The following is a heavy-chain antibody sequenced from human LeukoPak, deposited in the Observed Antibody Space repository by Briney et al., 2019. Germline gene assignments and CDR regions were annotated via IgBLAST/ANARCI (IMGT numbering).Heavy chain of an antibody. CDR1: GFTFGNAW. J-gene: IGHJ4*02. D-gene: IGHD3-22*01. CDR2: IKSKTDGGAT. CDR3: ITEGYPHSSGFDN. V-gene: IGHV3-15*01. Sequence: PGGSLRLSCAASGFTFGNAWMNWVRQAPGKGLEWVGRIKSKTDGGATDFAAPVKGRFTISRDDLENTLFLQMSSLKTEDTALYYCITEGYPHSSGFDNWGQGTLVTVSS.